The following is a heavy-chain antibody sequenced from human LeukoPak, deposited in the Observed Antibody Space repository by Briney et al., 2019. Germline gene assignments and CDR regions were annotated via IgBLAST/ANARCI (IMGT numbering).Heavy chain of an antibody. V-gene: IGHV4-30-2*01. CDR2: IYHSGST. J-gene: IGHJ4*02. CDR1: GGSISSGGYH. Sequence: SQTLSLTCTVSGGSISSGGYHWSWIRQPPGKGLEWIGYIYHSGSTYYNPSLKSRVTISVDRSKNQFSLKLSSVTAADTAVYYCARVRFRTIDYWGQGTLVTVSS. CDR3: ARVRFRTIDY. D-gene: IGHD1-1*01.